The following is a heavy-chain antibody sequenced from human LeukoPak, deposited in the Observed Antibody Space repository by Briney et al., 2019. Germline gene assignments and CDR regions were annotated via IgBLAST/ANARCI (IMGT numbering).Heavy chain of an antibody. CDR3: ARDRRDGYNAFDN. V-gene: IGHV3-11*01. D-gene: IGHD5-24*01. J-gene: IGHJ4*02. CDR1: GFTFSDYY. CDR2: ISSSGSTI. Sequence: PGGSLRLSCAASGFTFSDYYMSWIRQAPGKGLEWVSYISSSGSTIYYADSVKGRFTISRDNAKNSLYLQMNSLRAEDTAVHYCARDRRDGYNAFDNWGQGTLVTVSS.